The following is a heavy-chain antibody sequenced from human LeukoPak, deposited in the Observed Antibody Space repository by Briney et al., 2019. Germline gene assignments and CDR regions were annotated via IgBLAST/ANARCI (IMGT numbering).Heavy chain of an antibody. CDR3: TTDDQGIAAAGTGFDY. D-gene: IGHD6-13*01. J-gene: IGHJ4*02. V-gene: IGHV3-15*01. CDR1: GFTFSDHY. Sequence: GGSLRLSCAASGFTFSDHYMSWVRQAPGKGLEWVGRIKSKTDGGTTDYAAPVKGRFTISRDDSKNTLYLQMNSLKTEDTAVYYCTTDDQGIAAAGTGFDYWGQGTLVTVSS. CDR2: IKSKTDGGTT.